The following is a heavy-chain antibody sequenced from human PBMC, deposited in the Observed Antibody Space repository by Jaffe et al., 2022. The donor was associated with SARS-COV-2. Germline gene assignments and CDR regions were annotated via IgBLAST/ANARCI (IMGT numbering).Heavy chain of an antibody. CDR2: IYYSGTT. D-gene: IGHD3-9*01. V-gene: IGHV4-39*02. CDR1: GGSLSSGGSIRSSSYY. Sequence: QLQLQVSGPGLVKPSETLSLTCTVSGGSLSSGGSIRSSSYYWGWIRQPPGKGLEWIGSIYYSGTTYYNPSLKSRVTISVDTSKNQFSLRLSSVTAADTAVYYCARDPYDILTGFYTYFDYWGQGTLVTVSS. CDR3: ARDPYDILTGFYTYFDY. J-gene: IGHJ4*02.